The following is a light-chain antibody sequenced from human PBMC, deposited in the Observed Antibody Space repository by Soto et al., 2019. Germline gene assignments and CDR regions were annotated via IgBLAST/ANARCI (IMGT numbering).Light chain of an antibody. J-gene: IGLJ1*01. CDR1: SSDVGGYNY. CDR2: DVS. CDR3: SSYTSSSTYV. Sequence: QSALTQPASVSGSPGQSITISCTGTSSDVGGYNYVSWYQQHPGKAPKLMIYDVSYRPSGVSNRFSGSKSGNTASLTISGLQAEDEADYYCSSYTSSSTYVFGTGPKLTVL. V-gene: IGLV2-14*01.